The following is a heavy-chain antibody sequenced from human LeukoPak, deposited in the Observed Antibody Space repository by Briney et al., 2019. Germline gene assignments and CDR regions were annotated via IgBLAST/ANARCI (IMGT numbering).Heavy chain of an antibody. D-gene: IGHD2-8*02. Sequence: ASVKVSCKASGYTFTCYYMHWVRQAPGQGLEWMGWINPNSGGTNYAQKFQGRVTMTRDTSISTAYMELSRLRSDDTAVYYCARDGDGGGLSPSSKRNYYYYGMDVWGQGTTVTVSS. V-gene: IGHV1-2*02. CDR1: GYTFTCYY. CDR3: ARDGDGGGLSPSSKRNYYYYGMDV. J-gene: IGHJ6*02. CDR2: INPNSGGT.